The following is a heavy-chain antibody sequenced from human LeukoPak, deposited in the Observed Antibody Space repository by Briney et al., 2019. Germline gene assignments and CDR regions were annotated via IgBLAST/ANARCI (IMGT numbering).Heavy chain of an antibody. CDR1: GGSTSSSSDY. V-gene: IGHV4-39*01. D-gene: IGHD1-26*01. CDR2: ISYTGTT. Sequence: SETLSFTCSVSGGSTSSSSDYWGWIRQTPGKGLEWIGSISYTGTTYYSPSLKSRVTIFVDTSKNQFSLRLSSVTAADTAVYYCARYGYYGHFDYWGQGTLVTVSS. CDR3: ARYGYYGHFDY. J-gene: IGHJ4*02.